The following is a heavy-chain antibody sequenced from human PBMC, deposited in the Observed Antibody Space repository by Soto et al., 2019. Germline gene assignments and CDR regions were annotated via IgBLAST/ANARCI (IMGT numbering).Heavy chain of an antibody. Sequence: PGGSLRLSCAASGFTFSSYAMSWVRQAPGKGLEWVSAISGSGGSTYYADSVKGRFTISRDNSKNTLYLQMNSLRAEDTAVYYYARLREQWLVIEIDYWGQGTLFTVSS. CDR1: GFTFSSYA. V-gene: IGHV3-23*01. CDR3: ARLREQWLVIEIDY. D-gene: IGHD6-19*01. J-gene: IGHJ4*02. CDR2: ISGSGGST.